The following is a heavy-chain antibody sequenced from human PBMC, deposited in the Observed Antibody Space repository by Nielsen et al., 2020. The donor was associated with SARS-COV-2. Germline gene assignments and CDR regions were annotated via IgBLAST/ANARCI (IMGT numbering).Heavy chain of an antibody. J-gene: IGHJ3*02. D-gene: IGHD5-18*01. CDR2: IRSKAYGGTT. V-gene: IGHV3-49*03. CDR3: TRVLWTTSYGPAFDI. CDR1: GFTFGDYA. Sequence: GESLKISCTASGFTFGDYAMSWFRQAPGKGLEWVGFIRSKAYGGTTEYAASVKGRFTISRDDSKSIAYLQMNSLKTEDTAVYYCTRVLWTTSYGPAFDIWGQVTMVTVSS.